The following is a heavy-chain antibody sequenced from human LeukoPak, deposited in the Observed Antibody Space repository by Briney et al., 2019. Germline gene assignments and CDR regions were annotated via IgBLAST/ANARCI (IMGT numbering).Heavy chain of an antibody. V-gene: IGHV3-49*03. D-gene: IGHD3-22*01. J-gene: IGHJ4*02. CDR3: TRETLYYYDSSGYYPFDY. Sequence: PGGSLRLSCTASGFTFGDYAMSWFRQAPGEGLEWVGFIRSKAYGGTTEYAASVKGRFTISRDDSKSIAYLQMNSLKTEDTAVYYCTRETLYYYDSSGYYPFDYWGQGTLVTVSS. CDR2: IRSKAYGGTT. CDR1: GFTFGDYA.